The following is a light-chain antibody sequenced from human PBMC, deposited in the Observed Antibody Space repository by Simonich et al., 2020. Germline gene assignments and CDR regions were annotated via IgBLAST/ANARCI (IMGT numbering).Light chain of an antibody. J-gene: IGLJ2*01. V-gene: IGLV1-47*01. Sequence: QSVLTQPPSASGTPGQRVTISCSGSSSNIGSNYVYWYQQLPGTAPKLLIYRNNRRPSGVPDRFSGSKSGTSASLAISGLRSEDEADYYCSSYTSSSAVVFGGGTKLTVL. CDR2: RNN. CDR3: SSYTSSSAVV. CDR1: SSNIGSNY.